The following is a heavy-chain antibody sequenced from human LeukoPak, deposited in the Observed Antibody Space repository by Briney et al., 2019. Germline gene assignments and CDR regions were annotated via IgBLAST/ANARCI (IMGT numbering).Heavy chain of an antibody. CDR3: ARDKLYYDILTGYYYFDY. Sequence: ASVKVSCKASGYTFTSYGISWVRQAPGQGLEWMGWISAYNGNTNYAQKLQGRVTMTTDTSTSTAYMELRSLRSDDTAVYCCARDKLYYDILTGYYYFDYWGQGTLVTVSS. V-gene: IGHV1-18*01. CDR1: GYTFTSYG. CDR2: ISAYNGNT. J-gene: IGHJ4*02. D-gene: IGHD3-9*01.